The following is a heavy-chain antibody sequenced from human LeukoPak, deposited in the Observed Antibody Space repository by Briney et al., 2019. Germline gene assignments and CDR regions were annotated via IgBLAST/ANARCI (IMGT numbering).Heavy chain of an antibody. D-gene: IGHD3-10*01. J-gene: IGHJ6*03. V-gene: IGHV1-2*02. CDR2: INPNSGGT. Sequence: GASVKVSCKASGYTFTCYYMHWVRQAPGQGLGWMGWINPNSGGTYYAQKFQGRVTMTRDTSISTDYMELSRLRSDDTAMYYCARGARLRNYYGSGSYYGYYYMDVWGKGTTVTVSS. CDR3: ARGARLRNYYGSGSYYGYYYMDV. CDR1: GYTFTCYY.